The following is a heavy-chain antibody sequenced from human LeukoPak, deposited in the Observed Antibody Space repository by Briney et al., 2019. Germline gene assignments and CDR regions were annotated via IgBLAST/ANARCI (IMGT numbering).Heavy chain of an antibody. J-gene: IGHJ1*01. CDR2: IYYSGST. V-gene: IGHV4-39*07. CDR3: ARSGAGYYDSSGPVREYFQH. CDR1: GGSISSSSYY. D-gene: IGHD3-22*01. Sequence: SETLSLTRTVSGGSISSSSYYWGWIRQPPGKGLEWIGSIYYSGSTYYNPSLKSRVTISVDTSKNQFSLKLSSVTAADTAVYYCARSGAGYYDSSGPVREYFQHWGQGTLVTVSS.